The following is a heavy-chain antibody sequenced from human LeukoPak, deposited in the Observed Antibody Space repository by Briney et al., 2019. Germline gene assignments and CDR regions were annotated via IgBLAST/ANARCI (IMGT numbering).Heavy chain of an antibody. Sequence: GASVKVSCKASGYTFTNYEINWVRQAPGQGLEWMGRINPNSGGTNYAQKFQGRVTMTRDTSISTAYMELSRLRSDDTAVYYCARWEGILAFDYYYHMDVWGKGTTVTVSS. CDR2: INPNSGGT. J-gene: IGHJ6*03. CDR3: ARWEGILAFDYYYHMDV. CDR1: GYTFTNYE. V-gene: IGHV1-2*06. D-gene: IGHD3-9*01.